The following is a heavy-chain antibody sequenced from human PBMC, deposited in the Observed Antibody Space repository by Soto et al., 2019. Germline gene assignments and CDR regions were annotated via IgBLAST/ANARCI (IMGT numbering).Heavy chain of an antibody. D-gene: IGHD7-27*01. J-gene: IGHJ4*02. V-gene: IGHV4-61*01. CDR2: VYYSGTT. CDR3: ARDSVLTPRVFDS. CDR1: GESVNSGNYV. Sequence: SQTLSLTCTVPGESVNSGNYVWSWIRQPPGKGLEWIGNVYYSGTTNYSPSLKSRVTISGDMSRNQCSLKLTSVTAADTAVYYCARDSVLTPRVFDSWGQGTLVTGSS.